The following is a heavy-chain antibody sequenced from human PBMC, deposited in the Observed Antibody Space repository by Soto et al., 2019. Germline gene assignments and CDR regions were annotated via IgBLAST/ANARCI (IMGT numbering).Heavy chain of an antibody. CDR2: ISSTTNYI. CDR1: GFTFTRYS. CDR3: ARESEDLTSNFDY. J-gene: IGHJ4*02. Sequence: GGSRRLSCAASGFTFTRYSMNWVRQAPGKGLEWVSSISSTTNYIYYGDSMKGRFTISRDNAKNSLYLEMNSLRAEDTAVYYCARESEDLTSNFDYWGQGTLVTVS. V-gene: IGHV3-21*06.